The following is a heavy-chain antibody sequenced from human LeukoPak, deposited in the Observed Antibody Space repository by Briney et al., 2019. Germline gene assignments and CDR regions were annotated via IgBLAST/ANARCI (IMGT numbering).Heavy chain of an antibody. CDR3: ARDGGTMGGAFDF. CDR2: ISAYNGNT. V-gene: IGHV1-18*01. CDR1: GYTFTNYG. J-gene: IGHJ3*01. Sequence: GSVKVSCKASGYTFTNYGITRVRQAPGQGLEWMGWISAYNGNTNYAQKVQGRITMTTDTSTNTAYMELRSLRSDDTAVYYCARDGGTMGGAFDFWGQGTMVTVSS. D-gene: IGHD1-7*01.